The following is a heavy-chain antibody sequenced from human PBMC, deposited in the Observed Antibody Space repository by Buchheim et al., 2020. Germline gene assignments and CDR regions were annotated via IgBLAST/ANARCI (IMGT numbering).Heavy chain of an antibody. CDR3: AGGSHKQHSYGFPAENWFDP. Sequence: QVQLQESGPGLVKPSETLSLTCTVSSGSISSYHWTWIRQPPGKGLEWIGYIDYTGSSNYNPSLKSRVTISVDTSKNPFSLHVKSVTAADTAVYYCAGGSHKQHSYGFPAENWFDPWGQGAL. V-gene: IGHV4-59*01. CDR1: SGSISSYH. D-gene: IGHD5-18*01. CDR2: IDYTGSS. J-gene: IGHJ5*02.